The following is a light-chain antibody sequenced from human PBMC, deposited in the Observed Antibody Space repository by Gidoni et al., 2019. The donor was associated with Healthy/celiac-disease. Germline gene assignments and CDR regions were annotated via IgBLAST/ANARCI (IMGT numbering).Light chain of an antibody. CDR1: SSDVGSYNL. CDR3: CSYAGSSTSL. Sequence: QSALTQPASVSGSPVQSITISCTGTSSDVGSYNLVSWYQQHPGKAPKLMIYEGSKRPSGVSNRFSGSKSGNTASLTISGLQAEDEADYYCCSYAGSSTSLFGGGTKLTVL. CDR2: EGS. J-gene: IGLJ2*01. V-gene: IGLV2-23*01.